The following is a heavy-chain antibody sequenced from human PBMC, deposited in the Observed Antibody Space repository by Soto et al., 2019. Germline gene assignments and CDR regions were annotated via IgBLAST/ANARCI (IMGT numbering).Heavy chain of an antibody. CDR1: GFTFSSYG. CDR3: AKDLHSSGWSAFDY. J-gene: IGHJ4*02. V-gene: IGHV3-30*18. Sequence: QVQLVESGGGVVQPGRSLRLSCAASGFTFSSYGMHWVRQAPGKGLEWVAVISYDGSNKYYADSVKGRFTISRDNSKNTLYLQMKSLRAEDTAVYFCAKDLHSSGWSAFDYWGQGTLVTVSS. D-gene: IGHD6-19*01. CDR2: ISYDGSNK.